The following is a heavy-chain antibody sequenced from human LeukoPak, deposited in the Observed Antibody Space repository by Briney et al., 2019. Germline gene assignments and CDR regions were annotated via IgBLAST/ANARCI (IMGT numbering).Heavy chain of an antibody. V-gene: IGHV3-7*01. CDR2: IKQDGSEK. CDR1: GFTFSSYG. D-gene: IGHD2-2*01. J-gene: IGHJ6*02. CDR3: ARDWTSCYLVNYDPTCYYGMDV. Sequence: GGSLRLSCAASGFTFSSYGMHWVRQAPGKGLEWVANIKQDGSEKYYVDSVKGRFTISRDNAKNSLYLQMNSLRAEDTAVYYCARDWTSCYLVNYDPTCYYGMDVWGQGTTVTVSS.